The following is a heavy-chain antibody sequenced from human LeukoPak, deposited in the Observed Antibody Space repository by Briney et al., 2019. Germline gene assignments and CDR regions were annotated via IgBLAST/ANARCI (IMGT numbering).Heavy chain of an antibody. CDR2: INTSGGRT. V-gene: IGHV1-46*01. CDR3: AKTVTTFYSYDMDV. Sequence: ASVKVSCKASGYAFTSYYMHWVRQAPVQGLEWMGIINTSGGRTTYAQNFQGRVTMTRDTSTSTVYMELSSLRSEDTALYYCAKTVTTFYSYDMDVWGQGTTVTVSS. D-gene: IGHD4-17*01. J-gene: IGHJ6*02. CDR1: GYAFTSYY.